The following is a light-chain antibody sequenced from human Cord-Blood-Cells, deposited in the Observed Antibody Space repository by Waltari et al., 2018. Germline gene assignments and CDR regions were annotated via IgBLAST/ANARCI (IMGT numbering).Light chain of an antibody. Sequence: QSALTQPASVSGYPGQSITISCTGTSSDVGGLNYVSWYQQHPGKAPKLMIYDVSNRPSGVSNRFSGSKSGNTASLTISGLQAEDEADYYCSSYTSSSTWVFGGGTKLTVL. CDR3: SSYTSSSTWV. V-gene: IGLV2-14*03. J-gene: IGLJ3*02. CDR2: DVS. CDR1: SSDVGGLNY.